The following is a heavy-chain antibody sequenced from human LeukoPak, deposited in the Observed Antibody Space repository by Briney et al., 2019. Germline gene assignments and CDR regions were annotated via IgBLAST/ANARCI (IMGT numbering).Heavy chain of an antibody. CDR3: AXYLTGWSSAFDI. V-gene: IGHV3-66*01. Sequence: GGSLRLSCAASGFTVSSNYMSWVRQTPGKGLEWVAVIYSGGSTYHADSVKGRFTISRDNSKNTLFLQMNSLRAEDTAVYYCAXYLTGWSSAFDIWGQGTMVTVSS. D-gene: IGHD6-19*01. CDR1: GFTVSSNY. CDR2: IYSGGST. J-gene: IGHJ3*02.